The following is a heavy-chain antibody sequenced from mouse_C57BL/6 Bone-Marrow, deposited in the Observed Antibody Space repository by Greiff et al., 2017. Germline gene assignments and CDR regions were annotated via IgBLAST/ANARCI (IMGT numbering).Heavy chain of an antibody. V-gene: IGHV1-69*01. Sequence: VQLQQSGPELVMPGASVKLSCKASGYTFTSYWMHWVKQRPGQGLEWIGEIDPSDSYTNYNQKFKGKSTLTVDKSSSTAYMQLSSLTSDDSAVYYCAITTVVATRDWYFDVWGTGTTVTVSS. CDR2: IDPSDSYT. CDR1: GYTFTSYW. D-gene: IGHD1-1*01. J-gene: IGHJ1*03. CDR3: AITTVVATRDWYFDV.